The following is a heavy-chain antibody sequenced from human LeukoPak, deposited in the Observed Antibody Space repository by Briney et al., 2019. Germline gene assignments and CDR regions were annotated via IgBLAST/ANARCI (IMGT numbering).Heavy chain of an antibody. CDR1: GFTFSSYA. Sequence: GGSLTLSCAASGFTFSSYAMSWVRHAPAEALEWLSAISDSGGTTYYADPVNRRFTISRDNSKNTLSLHMNSLIGDDTAVYYFSRDPYGDYVGGASTMWGQGTRVTVSS. J-gene: IGHJ3*02. V-gene: IGHV3-23*01. CDR2: ISDSGGTT. D-gene: IGHD4-17*01. CDR3: SRDPYGDYVGGASTM.